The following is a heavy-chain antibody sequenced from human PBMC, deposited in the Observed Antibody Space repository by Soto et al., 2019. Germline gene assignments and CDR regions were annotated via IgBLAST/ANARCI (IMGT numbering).Heavy chain of an antibody. J-gene: IGHJ6*01. Sequence: QVQLVQSGAEVKKPGSSVKVSCKAAGGTFSNYALISWVRQSPGQGLEWMGGIIPIDATVNYAQKFQGRITITADDSTTPAYMDLSSLRFEVTDVYHCSGALLGFGYSYGDVWGPGTTVTVSS. V-gene: IGHV1-69*12. CDR3: SGALLGFGYSYGDV. CDR1: GGTFSNYA. CDR2: IIPIDATV. D-gene: IGHD2-15*01.